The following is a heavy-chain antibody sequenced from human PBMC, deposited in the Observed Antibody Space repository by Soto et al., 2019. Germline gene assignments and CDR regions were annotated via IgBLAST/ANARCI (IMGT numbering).Heavy chain of an antibody. D-gene: IGHD2-15*01. V-gene: IGHV1-18*01. CDR3: ASRATPIDH. CDR2: ISGYNGNT. CDR1: GYTFTNFG. J-gene: IGHJ4*02. Sequence: QVQLVQSGAEVKKPGASVKVSCKASGYTFTNFGISWVRQAPGQGLEWMGWISGYNGNTNYAQNFQGRVTKNTDTTTNTAYMELRRMRSDDKAVYYCASRATPIDHWGQGTLVTVSS.